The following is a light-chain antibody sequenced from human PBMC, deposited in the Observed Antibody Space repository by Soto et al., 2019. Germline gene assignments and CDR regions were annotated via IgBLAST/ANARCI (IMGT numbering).Light chain of an antibody. V-gene: IGKV1-39*01. CDR3: QQSHTTPVFT. CDR2: AAS. CDR1: QSISNH. J-gene: IGKJ3*01. Sequence: DIQMTQSPSSLSASVGDRVTITCRASQSISNHLNWYQRKPGQAPKLLIYAASSLQSRVPSRFSGSGSGTDFTLNISTLQPEDFANYDCQQSHTTPVFTFGPGTKVDLK.